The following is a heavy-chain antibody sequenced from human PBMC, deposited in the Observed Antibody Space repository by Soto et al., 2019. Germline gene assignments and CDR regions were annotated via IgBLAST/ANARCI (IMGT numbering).Heavy chain of an antibody. CDR3: ARLTRYSYGFDWFDP. J-gene: IGHJ5*02. CDR1: GYSFTSYW. D-gene: IGHD5-18*01. Sequence: GESLKISCKGSGYSFTSYWIRWVRQMPGKGLEWMGRIDPSDSYTNYSPSFQGHVTISADKSISTAYLQWSSLKASDTAMYYCARLTRYSYGFDWFDPWGQGTLVTVSS. V-gene: IGHV5-10-1*01. CDR2: IDPSDSYT.